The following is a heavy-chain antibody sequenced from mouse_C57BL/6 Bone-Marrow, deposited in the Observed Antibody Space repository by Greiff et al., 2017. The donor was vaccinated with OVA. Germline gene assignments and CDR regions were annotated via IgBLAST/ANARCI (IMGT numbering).Heavy chain of an antibody. V-gene: IGHV5-9-1*02. CDR1: GFTFSSYA. Sequence: EVKLVESGEGLVKPGGSLKLSCAASGFTFSSYAMSWVRQTPEKRLEWVAYISSGGDYIYYADTVKGRFTISRDNARNTLYLQMSSLKSEDTAMYYCTREIYDGAWFAYWGQGTLVTVS. CDR2: ISSGGDYI. J-gene: IGHJ3*01. D-gene: IGHD2-3*01. CDR3: TREIYDGAWFAY.